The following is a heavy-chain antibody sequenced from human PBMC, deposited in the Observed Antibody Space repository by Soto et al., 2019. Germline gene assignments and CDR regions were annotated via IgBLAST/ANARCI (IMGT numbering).Heavy chain of an antibody. D-gene: IGHD6-13*01. Sequence: EVQLVESGGGLVQPGGSLRLSCAASGFTFSSYSMNWVRQAPGKGLEWVSYISSSSSTIYYADSVKGRFTISRDNAKNSLYLQMNSLRAEDTAVYYCAREEYSSSWYGWFDPWGQGTLVTVSS. CDR3: AREEYSSSWYGWFDP. V-gene: IGHV3-48*01. CDR1: GFTFSSYS. CDR2: ISSSSSTI. J-gene: IGHJ5*02.